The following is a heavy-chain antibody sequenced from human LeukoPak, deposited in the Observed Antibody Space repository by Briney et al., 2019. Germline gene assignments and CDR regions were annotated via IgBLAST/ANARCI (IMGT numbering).Heavy chain of an antibody. V-gene: IGHV1-2*02. CDR1: GYTFTGYY. Sequence: GPSVKVSCKASGYTFTGYYMHWVRQAPGQGLEWMGWINPNSGGTNYAQKFQGRVTMTRDTSISTAYMELSRLRSDDTAVYYCARDTGEMTTGYFDYWGQGTLVTVSS. J-gene: IGHJ4*02. CDR2: INPNSGGT. CDR3: ARDTGEMTTGYFDY. D-gene: IGHD4-17*01.